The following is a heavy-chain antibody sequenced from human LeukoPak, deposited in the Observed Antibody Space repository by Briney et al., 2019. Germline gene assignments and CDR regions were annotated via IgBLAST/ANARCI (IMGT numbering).Heavy chain of an antibody. CDR3: AKVRHIVVVTAREADGFDI. D-gene: IGHD2-21*02. CDR1: GGSVSSGSYY. V-gene: IGHV4-61*01. Sequence: SETLSLTCTVSGGSVSSGSYYWSWIRQPPGKGLEWIGYIYYSGSTNYNPSLKSRVTISVDTSKNQFSLKLSSVTAADTAVYYCAKVRHIVVVTAREADGFDIWGQGTMVTVSS. CDR2: IYYSGST. J-gene: IGHJ3*02.